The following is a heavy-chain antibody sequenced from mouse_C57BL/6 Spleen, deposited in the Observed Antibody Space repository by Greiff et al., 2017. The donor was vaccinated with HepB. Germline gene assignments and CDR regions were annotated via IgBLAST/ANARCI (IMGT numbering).Heavy chain of an antibody. Sequence: VQLKESGPELVKPGASVKISCKASGYSFTDYNMNWVKQSNGKSLEWIGVINPNYGTTSYNQKFKGKATLTVDQSSSTAYMQLNSLTSEDSAVYYCARTLITTVVGDWYFDVWGTGTTVTVSS. J-gene: IGHJ1*03. CDR2: INPNYGTT. D-gene: IGHD1-1*01. V-gene: IGHV1-39*01. CDR1: GYSFTDYN. CDR3: ARTLITTVVGDWYFDV.